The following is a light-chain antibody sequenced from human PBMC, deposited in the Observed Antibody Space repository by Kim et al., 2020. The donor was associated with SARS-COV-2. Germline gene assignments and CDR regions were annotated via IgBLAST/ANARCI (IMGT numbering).Light chain of an antibody. J-gene: IGLJ3*02. CDR1: KLGDKY. Sequence: VSQGQTASITCSGDKLGDKYACWYQQKPGQSPVLVIYQDTKRPSGIPERFSGSNSGNTATLTISGTQAMDEADYYCQAWDSSTAVFGGGTQLTVL. CDR2: QDT. CDR3: QAWDSSTAV. V-gene: IGLV3-1*01.